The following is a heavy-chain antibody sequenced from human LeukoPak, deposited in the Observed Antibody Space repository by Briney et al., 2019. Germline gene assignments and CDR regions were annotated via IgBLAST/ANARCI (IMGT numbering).Heavy chain of an antibody. J-gene: IGHJ3*02. V-gene: IGHV3-23*01. Sequence: GGSLRLSCAASGFTFSSYAMSWVRQAPGKGLEWVSAISGSGGSTYYADSVKGRFTISRDNSKNTLYLQMNSLRAEDTAVYYCAKDLVVVAVAVERAFDIWGQGTMVTVSS. CDR2: ISGSGGST. CDR1: GFTFSSYA. D-gene: IGHD2-15*01. CDR3: AKDLVVVAVAVERAFDI.